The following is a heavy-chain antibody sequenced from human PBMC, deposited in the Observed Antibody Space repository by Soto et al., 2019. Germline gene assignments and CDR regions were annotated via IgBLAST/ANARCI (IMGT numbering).Heavy chain of an antibody. CDR1: GYSFTSYW. CDR3: AGGGVRGVITRARDYYGMDV. J-gene: IGHJ6*02. D-gene: IGHD3-10*01. Sequence: GESLKISCKGSGYSFTSYWIGWVRQMPGKGLECMGIIYPGDSDTRHSPSFQGQVTISADKSISTAYLQWSSLKASDTAMYYCAGGGVRGVITRARDYYGMDVWGQGTTVTVSS. CDR2: IYPGDSDT. V-gene: IGHV5-51*01.